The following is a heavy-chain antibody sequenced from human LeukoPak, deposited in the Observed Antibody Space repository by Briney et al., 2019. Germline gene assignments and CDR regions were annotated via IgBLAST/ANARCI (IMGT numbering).Heavy chain of an antibody. CDR3: ARVSYSSGWYIRYGMDV. CDR1: GDSVSSNSAA. CDR2: TYYRSKWYN. D-gene: IGHD6-19*01. J-gene: IGHJ6*02. V-gene: IGHV6-1*01. Sequence: SQTLSLTCAISGDSVSSNSAAWTWIRQSPSRGLEWLGRTYYRSKWYNDYAVSVKSRITINPDTSKNQFSLQLNSVTPEDTAVYHCARVSYSSGWYIRYGMDVWGQGTTVTVSS.